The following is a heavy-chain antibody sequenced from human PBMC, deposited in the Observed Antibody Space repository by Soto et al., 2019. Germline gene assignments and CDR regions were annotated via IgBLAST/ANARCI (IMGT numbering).Heavy chain of an antibody. J-gene: IGHJ5*02. V-gene: IGHV4-59*01. CDR3: ARAYSYGLYNWFDP. D-gene: IGHD5-18*01. Sequence: SETLSLTCTVSGGSISSYYWSWIRQPPGKGLEWIGYIYYSGSTNYNPSLKSRVTISVDTSKNQFSLKLSSVTAADTAVYYCARAYSYGLYNWFDPRGQGTLVTVSS. CDR1: GGSISSYY. CDR2: IYYSGST.